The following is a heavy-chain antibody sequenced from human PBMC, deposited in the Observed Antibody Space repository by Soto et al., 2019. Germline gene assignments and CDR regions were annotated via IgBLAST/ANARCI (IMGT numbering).Heavy chain of an antibody. V-gene: IGHV3-23*01. J-gene: IGHJ4*02. CDR3: AKMRGMEVWDYSLDY. CDR2: ISGSGTTT. D-gene: IGHD2-21*01. CDR1: GFTFSKYA. Sequence: EVQLLESGGGLVQPGGSLRLSCAASGFTFSKYAMSWVRQAPGKGLEWVSAISGSGTTTYSADSVRGRFTISRDNSNNMLYLQMNSPSPEDTALYYCAKMRGMEVWDYSLDYWGQGTLVTVSS.